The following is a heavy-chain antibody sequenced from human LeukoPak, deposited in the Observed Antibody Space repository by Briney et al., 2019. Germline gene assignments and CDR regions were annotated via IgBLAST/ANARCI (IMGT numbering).Heavy chain of an antibody. V-gene: IGHV4-34*01. CDR1: YY. CDR3: ARGLSGITIFGVVINGWFDP. Sequence: YYXXWTRQPPXKGVEGIGEINHSGSTNYNPSLKRRVTISVDTSNNQFSLKLSSVTAADTAVYYCARGLSGITIFGVVINGWFDPWGQGTLVTVSS. CDR2: INHSGST. J-gene: IGHJ5*02. D-gene: IGHD3-3*01.